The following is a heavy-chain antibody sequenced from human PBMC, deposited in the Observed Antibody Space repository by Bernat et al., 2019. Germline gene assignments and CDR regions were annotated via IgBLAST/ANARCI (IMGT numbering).Heavy chain of an antibody. D-gene: IGHD2-15*01. Sequence: EVQLVESGGGLVQPGGSLRLSCAASGFTFSSYAMSWVRQAPGKGLEWVSAISGSGGSTYNADSVNGRFTISRDNSKNTLYLQLNSLRAEDTAVYYCAKDLSVVVVAAFYFDYWGQGTLVTVSS. CDR3: AKDLSVVVVAAFYFDY. CDR1: GFTFSSYA. V-gene: IGHV3-23*04. CDR2: ISGSGGST. J-gene: IGHJ4*02.